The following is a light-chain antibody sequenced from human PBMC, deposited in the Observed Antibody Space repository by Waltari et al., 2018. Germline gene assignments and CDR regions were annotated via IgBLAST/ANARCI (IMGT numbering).Light chain of an antibody. CDR2: KAS. CDR1: QCISKW. V-gene: IGKV1-5*03. J-gene: IGKJ4*01. CDR3: QQYNSYSLLT. Sequence: DIQMTQSPSTLSASVGDRFTITCRASQCISKWLAWYQQKPGKAPKHLIYKASTLESGVPSRFSGSGSGTEFTLTISSLQPDDFATYYCQQYNSYSLLTFGGGTKVEIK.